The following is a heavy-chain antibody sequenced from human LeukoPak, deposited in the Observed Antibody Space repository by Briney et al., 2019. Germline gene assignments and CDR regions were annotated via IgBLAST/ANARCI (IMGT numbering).Heavy chain of an antibody. Sequence: GGSLRLSCAASGFTFSSYAMSWVRQAPGKGLEWVPAISGSGGSTYYADSVKGRSTISRDNSKNTLYLQMNSLRAEDTAVYYCAKSPVGLRQTDDYWGQGTLVTVSS. CDR3: AKSPVGLRQTDDY. CDR2: ISGSGGST. CDR1: GFTFSSYA. V-gene: IGHV3-23*01. J-gene: IGHJ4*02. D-gene: IGHD5-12*01.